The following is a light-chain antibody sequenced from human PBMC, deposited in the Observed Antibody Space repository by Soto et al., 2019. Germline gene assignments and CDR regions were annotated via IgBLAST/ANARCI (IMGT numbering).Light chain of an antibody. CDR3: ASWYDSLNGPV. V-gene: IGLV1-44*01. Sequence: QSVLTQPPSASGTPGQRVTISCSGSSSNVGGNPVNWYQHVPTTAPKLLIYTNTQRPSGVPDRFSGSKYGTSASLAISGLQSEDEDDYYCASWYDSLNGPVFGTGTKVTVL. CDR1: SSNVGGNP. CDR2: TNT. J-gene: IGLJ1*01.